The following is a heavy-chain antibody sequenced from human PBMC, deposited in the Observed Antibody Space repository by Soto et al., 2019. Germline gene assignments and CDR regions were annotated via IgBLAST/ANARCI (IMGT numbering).Heavy chain of an antibody. V-gene: IGHV1-18*01. CDR1: GYAFTTYG. D-gene: IGHD1-1*01. CDR3: ARGRYGDY. Sequence: QVHLVQYGAEVKKPGASVKVSCKGSGYAFTTYGITWVRQAPGKGLEWMGWISAHNGNTNYAQKLQARVTVPRDTSTSTAYMELRRLRSDDTAVYYCARGRYGDYWGQGALVTVSP. J-gene: IGHJ4*02. CDR2: ISAHNGNT.